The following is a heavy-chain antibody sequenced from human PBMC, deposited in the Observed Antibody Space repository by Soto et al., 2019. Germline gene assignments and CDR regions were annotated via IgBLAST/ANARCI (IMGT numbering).Heavy chain of an antibody. J-gene: IGHJ4*02. D-gene: IGHD3-10*01. Sequence: GGSLRLSCAASGFTFSSYAMSWVRQAPGKGLEWVSAISGSGGSTYYADSVKGWFTISRDNSKNTLYLQMNSLRAEDTAVYYCANNQSDYYGSGSYFWGQGTLVTVSS. V-gene: IGHV3-23*01. CDR2: ISGSGGST. CDR3: ANNQSDYYGSGSYF. CDR1: GFTFSSYA.